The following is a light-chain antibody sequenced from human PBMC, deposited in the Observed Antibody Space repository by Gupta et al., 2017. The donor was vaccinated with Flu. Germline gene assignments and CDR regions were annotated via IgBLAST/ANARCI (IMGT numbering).Light chain of an antibody. CDR2: GAS. CDR3: QQYNNWPPLT. V-gene: IGKV3-15*01. CDR1: QSVSSN. Sequence: ERATLSCSASQSVSSNLAWYQQKPGQAPRLLIYGASTRATGIPARFSGSGSGTEFTLTISSLQSEDFAVYYCQQYNNWPPLTFGGGTKVEIK. J-gene: IGKJ4*01.